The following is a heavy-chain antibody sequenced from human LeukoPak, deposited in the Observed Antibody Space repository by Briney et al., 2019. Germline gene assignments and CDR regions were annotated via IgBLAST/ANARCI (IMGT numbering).Heavy chain of an antibody. D-gene: IGHD2-2*01. V-gene: IGHV1-69*04. CDR3: ARDGEAYCSSTSCSDAFDI. CDR2: IIPILGIA. J-gene: IGHJ3*02. Sequence: ASVKVSCKASGGTFSSYAISWVRQAPGQGLEWMGRIIPILGIANYAQKFQGRVTITADKSTSTAYMELSSLRSEDTAVYYCARDGEAYCSSTSCSDAFDIWGQGTMVTVSS. CDR1: GGTFSSYA.